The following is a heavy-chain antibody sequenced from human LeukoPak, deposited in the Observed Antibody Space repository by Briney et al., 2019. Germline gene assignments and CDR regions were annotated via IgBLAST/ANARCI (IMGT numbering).Heavy chain of an antibody. D-gene: IGHD2-8*01. Sequence: PSETLSLTCTVSGGSISSSSYYWGWIRQPPGKGLEWIGSIYHSGSTYYNPSLKSRVTISVDTSKNQFSLKLSSVTAADTAVYYCARDGLGDMLFYFDYWGQGTLVTVSS. CDR3: ARDGLGDMLFYFDY. CDR1: GGSISSSSYY. J-gene: IGHJ4*02. V-gene: IGHV4-39*07. CDR2: IYHSGST.